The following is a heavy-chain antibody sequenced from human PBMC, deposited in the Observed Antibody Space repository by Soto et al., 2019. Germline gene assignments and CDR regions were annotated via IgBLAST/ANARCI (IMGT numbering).Heavy chain of an antibody. J-gene: IGHJ4*02. V-gene: IGHV5-51*01. CDR2: IYPGDSDT. CDR1: GYTFTNYW. CDR3: AKLATTFVFGY. D-gene: IGHD3-16*01. Sequence: PGESLKISCKGSGYTFTNYWIGWVRQMPGKGLEWMGIIYPGDSDTRYSPSFQGQVTISADKSISTAYLQWSSLKASDTAIYYCAKLATTFVFGYWGEGTLVTVCS.